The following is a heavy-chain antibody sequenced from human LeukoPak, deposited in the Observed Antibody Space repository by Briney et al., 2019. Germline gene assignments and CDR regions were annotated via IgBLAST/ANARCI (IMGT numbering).Heavy chain of an antibody. Sequence: PSETLSLTCTVSGGSISSYYWSWIRQPPGKGLEWIGYIYYSGSTNYNPSLKSRVTISVDTSKNQFSLKLSSVTAADTAVYYCARVSAAAGPAFDYWGQGTLVTVSS. CDR1: GGSISSYY. CDR3: ARVSAAAGPAFDY. J-gene: IGHJ4*02. D-gene: IGHD6-13*01. CDR2: IYYSGST. V-gene: IGHV4-59*01.